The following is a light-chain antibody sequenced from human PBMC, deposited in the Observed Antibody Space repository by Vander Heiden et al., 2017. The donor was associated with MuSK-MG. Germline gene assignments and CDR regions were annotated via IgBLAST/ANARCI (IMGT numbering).Light chain of an antibody. CDR2: GVS. V-gene: IGKV3-15*01. Sequence: EIVMTQSPASLSESPGDRASLSCRASQSVSSNLAWYQQKPGKSARLVIYGVSTRATGIPARFSGSGSGTEFTLTISSLQSEDFEVYYCQKYNNWPLTFGGGTKVEIK. J-gene: IGKJ4*01. CDR1: QSVSSN. CDR3: QKYNNWPLT.